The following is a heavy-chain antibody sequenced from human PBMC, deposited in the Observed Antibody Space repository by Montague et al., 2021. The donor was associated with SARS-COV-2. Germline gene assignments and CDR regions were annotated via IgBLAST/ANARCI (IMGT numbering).Heavy chain of an antibody. Sequence: TLSLTCTVSGGSISSGGYYWSWIRQHPGKGLEWIGYIYYSGSTYYNPSPKSRVTISVDTSKNQFSLKLGSVTAADTAVYYCARVKSMITFGGVIVLFDYWGQGTLVTVSS. D-gene: IGHD3-16*02. CDR2: IYYSGST. CDR3: ARVKSMITFGGVIVLFDY. J-gene: IGHJ4*02. CDR1: GGSISSGGYY. V-gene: IGHV4-31*03.